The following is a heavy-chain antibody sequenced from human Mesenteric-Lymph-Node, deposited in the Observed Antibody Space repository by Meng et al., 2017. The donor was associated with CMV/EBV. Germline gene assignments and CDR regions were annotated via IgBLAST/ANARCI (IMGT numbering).Heavy chain of an antibody. V-gene: IGHV5-51*01. D-gene: IGHD3-22*01. CDR2: IYPGDSDT. CDR3: ARHDGAYDSSGYYGY. Sequence: GESLKISCQGSGYSFTSYWIGWVRQMPGKGLEWMGIIYPGDSDTRYSPSFQGQVTISADKSISTAYLQWSSLKASDTAMYYCARHDGAYDSSGYYGYWGQGTLVTVSS. J-gene: IGHJ4*02. CDR1: GYSFTSYW.